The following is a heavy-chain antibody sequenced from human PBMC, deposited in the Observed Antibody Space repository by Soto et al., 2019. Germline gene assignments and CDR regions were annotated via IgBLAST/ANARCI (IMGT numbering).Heavy chain of an antibody. Sequence: ASVKVSCKASGYTFPSYDINWVRQATGQGLEWMGGINPNSGKTGYAQKFQGRVTMTEDDSTSTAYMELSSLRSEDTAVYYCASPSPGIAAAGRGGYFDYWGQGTLVTV. CDR2: INPNSGKT. V-gene: IGHV1-8*01. CDR3: ASPSPGIAAAGRGGYFDY. D-gene: IGHD6-13*01. CDR1: GYTFPSYD. J-gene: IGHJ4*02.